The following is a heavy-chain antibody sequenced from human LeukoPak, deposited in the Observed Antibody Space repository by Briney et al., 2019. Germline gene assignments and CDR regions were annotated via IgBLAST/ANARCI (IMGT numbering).Heavy chain of an antibody. J-gene: IGHJ4*02. CDR2: TNAGNGNT. D-gene: IGHD3-10*01. V-gene: IGHV1-3*01. CDR3: ARAPYGSGSYGY. CDR1: GYTFTSYA. Sequence: GASVKVSCKASGYTFTSYAMHWVRQAPGQRLEWMGWTNAGNGNTKYSQKFQGRVTITRDTSASTAYMGLSSLRSEDTAVYYCARAPYGSGSYGYWGQGTLVTVSS.